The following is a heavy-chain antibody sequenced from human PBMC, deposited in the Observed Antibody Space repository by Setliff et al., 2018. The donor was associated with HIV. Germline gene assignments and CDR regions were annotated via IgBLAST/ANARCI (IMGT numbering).Heavy chain of an antibody. CDR2: IGWNSGSI. J-gene: IGHJ4*02. V-gene: IGHV3-9*01. CDR1: GFTFSTHT. CDR3: AKVVGYYDSSGPRGYYFDY. Sequence: PGGSLRLSCAASGFTFSTHTMHWVRQAPGKGLEWVSGIGWNSGSIGYADSVKGRFTISRDNAKNSLYLQMNSLRAEDTALYYCAKVVGYYDSSGPRGYYFDYWGQGTLVTVSS. D-gene: IGHD3-22*01.